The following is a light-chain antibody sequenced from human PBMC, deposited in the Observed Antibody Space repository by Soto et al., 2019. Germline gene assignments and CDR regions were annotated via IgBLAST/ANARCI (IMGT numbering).Light chain of an antibody. CDR3: QNSGDFRWT. CDR2: GES. V-gene: IGKV3D-15*01. J-gene: IGKJ1*01. Sequence: EIVMTQSPATLSVSPGERASLSCRASQSVSILLAWYQQKPGQAPRLLIYGESSRATGIPDRFSGTGSGTEFTLTISRLEPEDFAVYYCQNSGDFRWTCGLGTKVDIK. CDR1: QSVSIL.